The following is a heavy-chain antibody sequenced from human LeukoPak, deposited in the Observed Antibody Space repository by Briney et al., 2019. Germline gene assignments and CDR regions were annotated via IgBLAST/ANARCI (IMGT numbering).Heavy chain of an antibody. CDR1: GFTFSNYN. V-gene: IGHV3-53*04. D-gene: IGHD6-19*01. J-gene: IGHJ4*02. CDR2: IYSGGST. CDR3: ARAPEWLIFDY. Sequence: GGSLRLSCAASGFTFSNYNMSWVRQAPGKGLEWVSVIYSGGSTYYADSVKGRFTISRHNSKNTLYLQMNSLRAEDTAVYYCARAPEWLIFDYWGQGTLVTVSS.